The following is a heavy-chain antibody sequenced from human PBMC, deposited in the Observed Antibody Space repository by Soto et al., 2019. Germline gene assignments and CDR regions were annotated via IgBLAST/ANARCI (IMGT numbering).Heavy chain of an antibody. D-gene: IGHD5-12*01. CDR3: AREVRDGYTESYFDY. CDR2: ISGSGGST. CDR1: GFTFSSYA. Sequence: PGGSLRLSCAASGFTFSSYAMSWVRQAPGKGLEWVSVISGSGGSTYYADSVKGRFTISRDNSKNTLYLQMNSLRAEDTAVYYCAREVRDGYTESYFDYWGQGTLVTVSS. V-gene: IGHV3-23*01. J-gene: IGHJ4*02.